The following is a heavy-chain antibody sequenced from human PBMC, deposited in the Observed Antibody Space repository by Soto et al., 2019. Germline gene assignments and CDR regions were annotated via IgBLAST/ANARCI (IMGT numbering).Heavy chain of an antibody. V-gene: IGHV4-39*01. D-gene: IGHD3-10*01. CDR3: ARPWFKHYADYGMDV. CDR2: IYYSGST. Sequence: QLKLQESGPGLVKPSETLSLTCTVSGGSISSSSYYWGWIRQPPGKGLEWIGSIYYSGSTYYNPSLKSRVTISVGTSKNQFSLKLSSVTSADTAVYYFARPWFKHYADYGMDVWGQGTTVTVSS. J-gene: IGHJ6*02. CDR1: GGSISSSSYY.